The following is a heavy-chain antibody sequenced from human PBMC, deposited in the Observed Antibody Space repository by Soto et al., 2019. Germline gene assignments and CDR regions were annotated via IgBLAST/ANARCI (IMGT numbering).Heavy chain of an antibody. CDR1: GGSISSSSYY. Sequence: SETLSLTCTVSGGSISSSSYYWGWIRQPPGKGLEWIGSIYYSGSTYYNPSLKSRVTIAVDTSKNQFSLKLSSVTAADTAVYYCARVSSSTNGKRRWFDPWGQGTLVTVSS. V-gene: IGHV4-39*01. D-gene: IGHD2-2*01. CDR2: IYYSGST. J-gene: IGHJ5*02. CDR3: ARVSSSTNGKRRWFDP.